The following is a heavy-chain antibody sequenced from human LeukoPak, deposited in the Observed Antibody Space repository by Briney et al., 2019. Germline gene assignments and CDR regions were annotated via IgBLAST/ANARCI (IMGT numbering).Heavy chain of an antibody. V-gene: IGHV3-15*01. Sequence: GGSLRLSCAASGFTFSNAWMSWVRQAPGKGLEWVGRIKSKTDGGTTDYAAPVKGRFTISRDDSKNTLYLQMNSLKTEDTAVYYCASFPSGSYSAYWGQGTLVTVSS. D-gene: IGHD1-26*01. J-gene: IGHJ4*02. CDR1: GFTFSNAW. CDR3: ASFPSGSYSAY. CDR2: IKSKTDGGTT.